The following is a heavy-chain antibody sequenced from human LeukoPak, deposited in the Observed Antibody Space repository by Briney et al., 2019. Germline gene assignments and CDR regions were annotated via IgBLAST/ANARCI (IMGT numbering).Heavy chain of an antibody. Sequence: GGSLRLSCAASGFTFSSYAMSWVRQAPGKGLEWVSGINWNGGSVRYADSVTGRFIISRDNAKNSLYVQMNNLRAEDTALYYCARGGYYDSTGFYNSDNFYMDIWGKGTTVIVSS. V-gene: IGHV3-20*04. CDR3: ARGGYYDSTGFYNSDNFYMDI. CDR2: INWNGGSV. D-gene: IGHD3-22*01. J-gene: IGHJ6*03. CDR1: GFTFSSYA.